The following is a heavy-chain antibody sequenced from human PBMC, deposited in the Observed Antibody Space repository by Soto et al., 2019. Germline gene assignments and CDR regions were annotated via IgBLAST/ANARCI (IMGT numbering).Heavy chain of an antibody. D-gene: IGHD2-15*01. J-gene: IGHJ4*02. Sequence: QVQLVQSGAEVKKPGSSVKVSCKASGGPFSDYSINWVRQAPGQGLAWMGGIIPVFATPNYAQKYQGRVTITADKSTSTAYMELSKLRSEDTAIYFCARDPDYAANSGLGLVDYWGQGTLVSV. CDR3: ARDPDYAANSGLGLVDY. V-gene: IGHV1-69*06. CDR1: GGPFSDYS. CDR2: IIPVFATP.